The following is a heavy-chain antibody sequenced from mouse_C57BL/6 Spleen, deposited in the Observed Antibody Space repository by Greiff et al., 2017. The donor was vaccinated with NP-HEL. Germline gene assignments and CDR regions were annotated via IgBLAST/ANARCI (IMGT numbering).Heavy chain of an antibody. CDR3: ARLSNYYAMDY. CDR2: INPNNGGT. V-gene: IGHV1-26*01. D-gene: IGHD2-5*01. CDR1: GYTFTDYY. J-gene: IGHJ4*01. Sequence: VQLHQSGPELVKPGASVKISCKASGYTFTDYYMNWVKQSHGKSLEWIGDINPNNGGTSYNQKFKGKATLTVDKSSSTAYMELRSLTSEDSAVYYCARLSNYYAMDYWGQGTSVTVSS.